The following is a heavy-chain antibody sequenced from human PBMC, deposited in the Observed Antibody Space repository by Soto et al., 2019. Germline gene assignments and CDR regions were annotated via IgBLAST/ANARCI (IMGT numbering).Heavy chain of an antibody. D-gene: IGHD1-7*01. CDR3: ARDRSEYNWNYQVGYDFDY. CDR2: ISSSSSYI. V-gene: IGHV3-21*01. Sequence: GGSLRLSCAASGFTFSSYSMNWVRQAPGKGLEWVSSISSSSSYIYYADSVKGRFTISRDNAKNSLYLQMNSLRAEDTAVYYCARDRSEYNWNYQVGYDFDYWGQGTLVTVSS. CDR1: GFTFSSYS. J-gene: IGHJ4*02.